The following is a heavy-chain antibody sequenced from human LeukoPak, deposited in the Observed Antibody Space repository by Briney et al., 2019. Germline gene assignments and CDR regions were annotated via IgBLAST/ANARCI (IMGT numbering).Heavy chain of an antibody. J-gene: IGHJ4*02. Sequence: GASVKVSCKASGYTFTGYAIQWVRQAPGQRLEWMGWINAGNGNTKYSQKFQGRVTITRDTSANTVYMELSSLRSEDTAVYYCARSDRRIAAAGTPDYWGQGTLVTVSS. CDR3: ARSDRRIAAAGTPDY. CDR1: GYTFTGYA. V-gene: IGHV1-3*01. D-gene: IGHD6-13*01. CDR2: INAGNGNT.